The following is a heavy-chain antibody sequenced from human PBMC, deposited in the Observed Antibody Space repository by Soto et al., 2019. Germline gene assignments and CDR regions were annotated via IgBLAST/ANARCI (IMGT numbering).Heavy chain of an antibody. CDR2: ISGSGGST. V-gene: IGHV3-23*01. D-gene: IGHD6-19*01. Sequence: GGSLRLSCAASGFTFSSYAMSWVRQAPGKGLEWVSAISGSGGSTYYADSVKGRFTTSRDDSKNTLYLQMNSLRAEDTAVYYCAPTPVAGTPAYFDFWGQGTLVTVSS. CDR1: GFTFSSYA. CDR3: APTPVAGTPAYFDF. J-gene: IGHJ4*02.